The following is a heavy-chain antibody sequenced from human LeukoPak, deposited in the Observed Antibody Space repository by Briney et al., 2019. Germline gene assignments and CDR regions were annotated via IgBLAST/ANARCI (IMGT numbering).Heavy chain of an antibody. D-gene: IGHD3-3*01. CDR3: ARDIPSGYHDY. J-gene: IGHJ4*02. CDR2: IYSSGSA. V-gene: IGHV4-4*07. CDR1: SDSMTYIF. Sequence: PSETLSLTCNFSSDSMTYIFWSWIRQPAGKGLEWIGRIYSSGSAHYNPSLKSRVTMSVDTSKNQFSLKLSSVTAADTAVYYCARDIPSGYHDYWGQGTLVTVSS.